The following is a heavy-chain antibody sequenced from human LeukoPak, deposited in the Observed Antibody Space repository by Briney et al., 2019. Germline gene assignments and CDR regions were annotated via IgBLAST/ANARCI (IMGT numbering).Heavy chain of an antibody. CDR2: VSTYNGNT. CDR1: GYTFTSYG. V-gene: IGHV1-18*01. Sequence: WASVKVSCKASGYTFTSYGITWVRQAPGQGLEWMGWVSTYNGNTYYAQNLQGRVSMTTDTSTNTAYMELRSLRSDDTAMYYCARPYYWGIAVAGYYFDSWGQGTLVTVSS. CDR3: ARPYYWGIAVAGYYFDS. J-gene: IGHJ4*02. D-gene: IGHD6-19*01.